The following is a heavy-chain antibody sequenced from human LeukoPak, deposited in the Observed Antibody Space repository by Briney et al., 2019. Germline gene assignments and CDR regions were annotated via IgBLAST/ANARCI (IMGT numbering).Heavy chain of an antibody. D-gene: IGHD6-19*01. V-gene: IGHV3-23*01. J-gene: IGHJ3*02. Sequence: GGSLRLSCAASGFAFTSYAMSWVRQAPGKGLEWVSAITGTGGSTYYAASVKGRFTVSRDNSKNTLYLQMSSLRAEDTAMYYCAKVRDTRDWYKDAFDIWGQGTRVTVSS. CDR1: GFAFTSYA. CDR3: AKVRDTRDWYKDAFDI. CDR2: ITGTGGST.